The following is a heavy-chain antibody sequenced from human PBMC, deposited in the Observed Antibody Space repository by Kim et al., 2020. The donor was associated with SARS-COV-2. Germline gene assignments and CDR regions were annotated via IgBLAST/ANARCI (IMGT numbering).Heavy chain of an antibody. J-gene: IGHJ3*02. D-gene: IGHD3-10*01. Sequence: TYYADSVKGRFTISRDNSKNTLYLQMNSLRAEDTGVYYCAKDEFLDAFDIWGQGTMVTVSS. V-gene: IGHV3-23*01. CDR2: T. CDR3: AKDEFLDAFDI.